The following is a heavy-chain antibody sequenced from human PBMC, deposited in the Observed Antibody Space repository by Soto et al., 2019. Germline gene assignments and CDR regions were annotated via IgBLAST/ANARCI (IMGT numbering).Heavy chain of an antibody. D-gene: IGHD5-18*01. CDR2: ITIRTGNT. V-gene: IGHV3-48*02. CDR1: GFTISGCS. Sequence: PGGSVRLSCEASGFTISGCSMNWVRQAPGKGLEWLAYITIRTGNTVYADSVRGRFTISADNAENSVFLQMNSLRDEDTAVYFCVRDRDIYRDMVHADLWGQGTLVTVSS. J-gene: IGHJ4*01. CDR3: VRDRDIYRDMVHADL.